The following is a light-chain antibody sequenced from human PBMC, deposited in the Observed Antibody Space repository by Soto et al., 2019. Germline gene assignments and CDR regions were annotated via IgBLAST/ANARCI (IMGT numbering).Light chain of an antibody. V-gene: IGKV1-5*01. Sequence: DMQMTQSPSTVSASVGARVTITGRASQSISSWLAWYQQKPGKAPKLLIYDASSLQSGVPSRFSGSGSGTEFTLTISSLQPEDFATYYCQQYKKFSRSFGQGTKVDI. CDR2: DAS. CDR1: QSISSW. CDR3: QQYKKFSRS. J-gene: IGKJ1*01.